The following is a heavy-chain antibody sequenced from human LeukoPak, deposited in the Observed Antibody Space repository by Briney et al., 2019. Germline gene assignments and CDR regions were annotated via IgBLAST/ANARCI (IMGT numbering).Heavy chain of an antibody. J-gene: IGHJ4*02. CDR2: IYHSGST. V-gene: IGHV4-38-2*02. D-gene: IGHD1-26*01. CDR3: ARGDMVSGSVADFDY. CDR1: GYSISSDYY. Sequence: SETLSLTSTVYGYSISSDYYWCWIRQPPGKGQEWIGSIYHSGSTYYNPSLKSRVTISVDTSKNQFSLKLSSVTAADTAVYFCARGDMVSGSVADFDYWGQGTLVTVSS.